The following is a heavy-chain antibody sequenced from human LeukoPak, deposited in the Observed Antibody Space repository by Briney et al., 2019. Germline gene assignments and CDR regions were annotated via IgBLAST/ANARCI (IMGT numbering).Heavy chain of an antibody. V-gene: IGHV3-23*01. Sequence: GGSLRLSCAASGFTFSAYAMTWVRQAPGKGLEWVSSINESGGTTCYADSVKGRFTISRDSSKNTLYLQMNSLRAEDTAVYYCSKGVGAAPFDYWGQGTLVTVS. CDR3: SKGVGAAPFDY. D-gene: IGHD1-26*01. J-gene: IGHJ4*02. CDR1: GFTFSAYA. CDR2: INESGGTT.